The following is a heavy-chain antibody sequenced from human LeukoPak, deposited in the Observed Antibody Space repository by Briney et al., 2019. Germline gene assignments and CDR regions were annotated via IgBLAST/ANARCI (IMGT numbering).Heavy chain of an antibody. J-gene: IGHJ4*02. CDR3: ATGAGCGY. Sequence: GGSLRLSCAASGFTFSSYWMTWVRQAPGKGLEWVGKIKQDGSEGNYVDSVKGRFTISRDNAKNSLYLQMNTLRDEDTAVYYCATGAGCGYWGQGTLVTVSS. CDR1: GFTFSSYW. D-gene: IGHD6-19*01. CDR2: IKQDGSEG. V-gene: IGHV3-7*03.